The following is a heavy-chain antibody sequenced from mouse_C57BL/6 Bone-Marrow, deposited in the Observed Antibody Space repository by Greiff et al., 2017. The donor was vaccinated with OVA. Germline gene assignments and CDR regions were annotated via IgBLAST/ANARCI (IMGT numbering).Heavy chain of an antibody. CDR1: GFTFSDYG. J-gene: IGHJ3*01. CDR2: ISSGSSTI. D-gene: IGHD1-1*01. Sequence: DVKLVESGGGLVKPGGSLKLSCAASGFTFSDYGMHWVRQAPEKGLEWVAYISSGSSTIYYADTVKGRFTISRDNAKNTLFLQMTSLRSEDTAMYYCSRPITTVVDGFAYWGQGTLVTVSA. CDR3: SRPITTVVDGFAY. V-gene: IGHV5-17*01.